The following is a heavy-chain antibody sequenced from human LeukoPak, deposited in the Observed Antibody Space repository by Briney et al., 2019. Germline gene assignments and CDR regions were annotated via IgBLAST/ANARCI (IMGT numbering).Heavy chain of an antibody. CDR3: ARDYDILTGYPKALYYYYYYGMDV. CDR2: ISYDGSNK. J-gene: IGHJ6*02. Sequence: GRSLRLSCAASGFTFSSYAMHWVRQAPGKGLEWVAVISYDGSNKYYADSVKGRFTISRDNSKNTLYLQMNSLRAEDTAVYYCARDYDILTGYPKALYYYYYYGMDVWGQGTTVTVSS. CDR1: GFTFSSYA. D-gene: IGHD3-9*01. V-gene: IGHV3-30-3*01.